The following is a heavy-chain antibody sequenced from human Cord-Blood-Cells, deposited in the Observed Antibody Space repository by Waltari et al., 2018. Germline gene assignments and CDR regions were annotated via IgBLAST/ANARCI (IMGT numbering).Heavy chain of an antibody. D-gene: IGHD3-16*01. Sequence: QVQLVQSGAEVKKPGASVKVSCKASGYTFTGYYMHWVRQAPGQGLEWMGWNNPNSGGTNYAQKFQGRVTMTRDTSISTAYMGLSRLRSDDTAVYYCARGFLRGGYYYYGMDVWGQGTTVTVSS. J-gene: IGHJ6*02. V-gene: IGHV1-2*02. CDR3: ARGFLRGGYYYYGMDV. CDR1: GYTFTGYY. CDR2: NNPNSGGT.